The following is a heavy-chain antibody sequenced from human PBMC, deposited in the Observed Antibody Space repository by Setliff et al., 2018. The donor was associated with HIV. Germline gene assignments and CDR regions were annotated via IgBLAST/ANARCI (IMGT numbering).Heavy chain of an antibody. CDR3: ARANIYSDAFDI. V-gene: IGHV7-4-1*02. CDR1: RYSFTTYS. D-gene: IGHD2-21*01. CDR2: ISSNTGNP. Sequence: ASVKVSCKASRYSFTTYSLNWVRQVPGQGVEWMGWISSNTGNPTYAQDFTGRFVFSLDTSVNTAYLQITTLKAEDSAVYYCARANIYSDAFDIWGQGTMVTVSS. J-gene: IGHJ3*02.